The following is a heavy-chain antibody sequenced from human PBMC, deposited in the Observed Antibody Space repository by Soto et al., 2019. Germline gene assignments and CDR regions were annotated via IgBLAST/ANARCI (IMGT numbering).Heavy chain of an antibody. CDR3: ARGSSIAGLYYGMDV. CDR1: GGSISSGGYY. CDR2: NYYSGLT. Sequence: QVQLQESGPGLVKPSQTLSLTCTVSGGSISSGGYYWTWIRQHPGKGLEWIGYNYYSGLTYYNPSLKSRVTISLDTSKNQFSLKLSYVTAADTAVYYCARGSSIAGLYYGMDVWGQGTTVTVSS. D-gene: IGHD6-6*01. J-gene: IGHJ6*02. V-gene: IGHV4-31*03.